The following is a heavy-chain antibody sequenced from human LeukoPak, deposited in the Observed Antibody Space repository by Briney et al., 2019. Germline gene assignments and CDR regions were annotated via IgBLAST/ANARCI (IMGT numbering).Heavy chain of an antibody. D-gene: IGHD2-15*01. V-gene: IGHV3-30-3*01. CDR3: ARDSGGNSEY. CDR2: ISYDGSNK. Sequence: GGSLRLSCAASGFTFSSYAMHWVRQAPGKGLEWVAVISYDGSNKYYADSVKGRFTISRDNSKNTLYLQVNSLRAEDSAVYYCARDSGGNSEYWGQGTLVTVSS. J-gene: IGHJ4*02. CDR1: GFTFSSYA.